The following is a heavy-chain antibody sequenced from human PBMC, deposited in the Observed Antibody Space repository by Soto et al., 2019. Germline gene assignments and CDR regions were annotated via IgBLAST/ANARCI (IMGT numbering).Heavy chain of an antibody. CDR2: ITSSGDRA. Sequence: EVQLVESGGGLAQPAVSLRLSCVASGFTFSYYEMNWVRQAPGKGLEWISYITSSGDRALHDDSVKGRFTISTNNTTNLLCLPMTSLIAEDTGLYYCARDIFDNWGQANLLTVSS. CDR1: GFTFSYYE. J-gene: IGHJ4*02. CDR3: ARDIFDN. V-gene: IGHV3-48*03.